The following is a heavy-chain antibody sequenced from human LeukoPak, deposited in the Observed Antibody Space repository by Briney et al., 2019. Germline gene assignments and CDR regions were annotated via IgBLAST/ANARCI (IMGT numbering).Heavy chain of an antibody. D-gene: IGHD3-9*01. CDR2: IYYSGST. Sequence: PSETLSLTCTVSGGSISSYYWSWIRQPPGKGLEWIGYIYYSGSTNYNPSLKSRVTISVDTSKNQFSLKLSSVTAADTAVYNCARLGDNNWFDPWGQGTLVTVSS. CDR3: ARLGDNNWFDP. CDR1: GGSISSYY. J-gene: IGHJ5*02. V-gene: IGHV4-59*08.